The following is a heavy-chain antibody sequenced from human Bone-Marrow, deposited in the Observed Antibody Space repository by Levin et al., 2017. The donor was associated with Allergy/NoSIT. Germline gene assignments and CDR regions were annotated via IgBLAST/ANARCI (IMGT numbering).Heavy chain of an antibody. CDR1: GFSLDTVGVA. CDR3: AHIYYADNSGSKAAYFFYGMDV. J-gene: IGHJ6*02. V-gene: IGHV2-5*02. CDR2: IYWDDDK. Sequence: ASGPTLVKPTQTLTLTCTFSGFSLDTVGVAVGWIRQPPGKALEWLGIIYWDDDKRYTSSLRGRLTITKDTSANQAVLKLINVGPLDTATYFCAHIYYADNSGSKAAYFFYGMDVWGRGTTVTVSS. D-gene: IGHD3-22*01.